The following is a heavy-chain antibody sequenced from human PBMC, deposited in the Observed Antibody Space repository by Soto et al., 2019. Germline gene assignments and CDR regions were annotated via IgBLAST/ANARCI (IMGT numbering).Heavy chain of an antibody. J-gene: IGHJ5*01. D-gene: IGHD3-3*01. V-gene: IGHV4-39*01. CDR1: GGSISRSSYF. CDR2: IYYSGST. Sequence: QLQLQESGPGLVKHSETLSLTCTGSGGSISRSSYFWGWIRQPPGKALAWIGSIYYSGSTYYNPSLQRRVTLSVHAAKTHVTMKLSSGPAADQAGYYLWSRIIGSLLSLGSSSWFESFVQGTLVTVSS. CDR3: WSRIIGSLLSLGSSSWFES.